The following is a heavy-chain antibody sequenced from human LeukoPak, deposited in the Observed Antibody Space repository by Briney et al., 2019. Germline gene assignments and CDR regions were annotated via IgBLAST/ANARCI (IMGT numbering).Heavy chain of an antibody. CDR1: GGSISSGSYY. CDR3: ARWLQLKNWFDP. J-gene: IGHJ5*02. CDR2: IYTSGST. Sequence: SQTLSLTCTVSGGSISSGSYYWSWIRQPAGKGLEWIGRIYTSGSTNYNPSLKSRVTISVDTSKNQFSLKLSSVTAADTAVYYCARWLQLKNWFDPWGQGTLVTVSS. D-gene: IGHD5-24*01. V-gene: IGHV4-61*02.